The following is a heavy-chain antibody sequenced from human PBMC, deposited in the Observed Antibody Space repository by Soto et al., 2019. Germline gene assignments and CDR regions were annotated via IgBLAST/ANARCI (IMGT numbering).Heavy chain of an antibody. J-gene: IGHJ6*02. D-gene: IGHD3-22*01. V-gene: IGHV4-34*01. Sequence: PSETLSLTCAVYGGCFSGYYWSWVRQPPGKGLEWIGEINHSGSTNYNPSLKSRVTISVDTSKNQFSLKLSSVTAADTAVYYCARGVSGYYDTYYYYYGMDVWGQGTTVTVSS. CDR1: GGCFSGYY. CDR3: ARGVSGYYDTYYYYYGMDV. CDR2: INHSGST.